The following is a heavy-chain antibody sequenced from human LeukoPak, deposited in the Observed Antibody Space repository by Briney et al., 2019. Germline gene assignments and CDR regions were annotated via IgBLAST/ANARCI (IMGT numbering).Heavy chain of an antibody. CDR1: GYSFTNYW. Sequence: GESLKISCKGSGYSFTNYWIAWVRQMPGKGLEWMGVIYPGDSDTRYNPSFQGQVTISADRSFGTAYLQWSSLKASDTAIYYCARQDEQQGFGYWGQGTLVTVSS. CDR2: IYPGDSDT. V-gene: IGHV5-51*01. J-gene: IGHJ4*02. CDR3: ARQDEQQGFGY. D-gene: IGHD6-13*01.